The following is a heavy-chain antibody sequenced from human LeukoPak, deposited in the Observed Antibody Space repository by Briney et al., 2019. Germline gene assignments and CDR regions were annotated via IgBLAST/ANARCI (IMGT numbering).Heavy chain of an antibody. CDR2: IIPIFGTA. CDR3: ARDLREVVPAAMIAY. CDR1: GGTFSSYA. D-gene: IGHD2-2*01. J-gene: IGHJ4*02. V-gene: IGHV1-69*05. Sequence: SVKVSCKASGGTFSSYAISWVRQAPGQGLEWMGGIIPIFGTANYAQKFQGRVTITTDESTSTAYMELSSLRSEDTAVYYCARDLREVVPAAMIAYWGQGTLVTVSS.